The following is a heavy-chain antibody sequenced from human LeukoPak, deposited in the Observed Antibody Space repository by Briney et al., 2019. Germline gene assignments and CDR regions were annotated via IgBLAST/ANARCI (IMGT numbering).Heavy chain of an antibody. CDR2: INPNSGGT. V-gene: IGHV1-2*02. Sequence: GASVKVSCKASGYTFTGYYMHWVRQAPGQGLEWMGWINPNSGGTNYAQWFQGRVTMTRDTSITTVYMELSRLRSDDTAVYYCARGDGYRSTRPFDYWGQGTLVTVSS. CDR1: GYTFTGYY. CDR3: ARGDGYRSTRPFDY. J-gene: IGHJ4*02. D-gene: IGHD6-13*01.